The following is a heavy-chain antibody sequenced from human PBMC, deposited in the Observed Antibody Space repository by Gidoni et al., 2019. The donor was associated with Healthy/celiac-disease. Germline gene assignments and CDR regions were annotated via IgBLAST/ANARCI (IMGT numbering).Heavy chain of an antibody. D-gene: IGHD4-4*01. Sequence: QVQLVQYGAEVKKPGSSVKVSCKASGGTFSSYTTTWMRQAPGQGLEWMGRSIPILGIANYAQKFQGRGTITADKASCTAYMELSSLRSEDTAVYYCARDPATVTTGNWVDPWGQGTLVTVSS. V-gene: IGHV1-69*08. J-gene: IGHJ5*02. CDR2: SIPILGIA. CDR1: GGTFSSYT. CDR3: ARDPATVTTGNWVDP.